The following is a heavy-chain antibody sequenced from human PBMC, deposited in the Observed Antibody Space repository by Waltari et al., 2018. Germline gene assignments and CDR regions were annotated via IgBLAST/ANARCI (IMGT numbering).Heavy chain of an antibody. J-gene: IGHJ4*02. V-gene: IGHV3-15*01. Sequence: EVQLVESGGGLVKPGGSLRLSCVVSGFTFNTAWMHWVRKAPEKGLWVFGLIKTNPHGGNTVYAGPVKGRFTISRDDSKNTVYLQMNSLKTEDTGVYYCGDFTAFDYWGQGSLVTVSS. CDR3: GDFTAFDY. D-gene: IGHD2-8*02. CDR2: IKTNPHGGNT. CDR1: GFTFNTAW.